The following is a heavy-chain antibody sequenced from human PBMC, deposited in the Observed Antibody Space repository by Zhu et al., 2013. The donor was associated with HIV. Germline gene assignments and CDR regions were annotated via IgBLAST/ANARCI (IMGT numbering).Heavy chain of an antibody. CDR3: ARVPGDLVDTAMVSWFDP. J-gene: IGHJ5*02. Sequence: QVQLVQSGAEVKKPGSSVKVSCKASGGTFSSYAISWVRQAPGQGLEWMGGIIPIFGTANYAQKFQGRVTITADESTSTAYMELSSLRSEDTAVYYCARVPGDLVDTAMVSWFDPWGQGTLVTVSS. CDR2: IIPIFGTA. V-gene: IGHV1-69*01. CDR1: GGTFSSYA. D-gene: IGHD5-18*01.